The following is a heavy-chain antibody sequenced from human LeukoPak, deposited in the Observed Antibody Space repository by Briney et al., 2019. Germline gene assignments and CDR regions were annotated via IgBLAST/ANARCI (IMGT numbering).Heavy chain of an antibody. CDR3: VRGKGDDY. J-gene: IGHJ4*02. D-gene: IGHD3-16*01. CDR2: IKQDGTEK. V-gene: IGHV3-7*03. Sequence: GGSLRLSCAASGFIFSGFWMTWDRQAPGKGLEWVANIKQDGTEKYYVDSVKGRFTISRDNAKNSLYLQMNSLRVEDTAVYYCVRGKGDDYWGQGTLVTVSS. CDR1: GFIFSGFW.